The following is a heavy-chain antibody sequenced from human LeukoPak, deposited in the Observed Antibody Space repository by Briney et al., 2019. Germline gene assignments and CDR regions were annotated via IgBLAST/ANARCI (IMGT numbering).Heavy chain of an antibody. V-gene: IGHV4-34*09. Sequence: SETLSLTCAVYGGSFSGYYWSWIRQPPGKGLEWIGEINHSGSTNYNPSLKSRVTISVDTSKNQFSLKLSSVTAADTAVYYCARMKGNYDYVWGSYRYSNWFDPWGQGTLVTVSS. CDR2: INHSGST. D-gene: IGHD3-16*02. J-gene: IGHJ5*02. CDR3: ARMKGNYDYVWGSYRYSNWFDP. CDR1: GGSFSGYY.